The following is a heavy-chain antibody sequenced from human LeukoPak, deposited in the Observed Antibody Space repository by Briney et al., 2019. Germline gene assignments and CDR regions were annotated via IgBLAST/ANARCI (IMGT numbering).Heavy chain of an antibody. CDR1: GFTFSSSA. CDR3: GNRGSTSGYYDY. J-gene: IGHJ4*02. Sequence: PGGSLRLSCAASGFTFSSSAMNWVRQPPGKGLEWVSAISGSGGNTYYADSVKGRFTISRDNSENTLYLQMNSLRAEDTAVYYCGNRGSTSGYYDYWGQETLSPSPQ. CDR2: ISGSGGNT. D-gene: IGHD3-22*01. V-gene: IGHV3-23*01.